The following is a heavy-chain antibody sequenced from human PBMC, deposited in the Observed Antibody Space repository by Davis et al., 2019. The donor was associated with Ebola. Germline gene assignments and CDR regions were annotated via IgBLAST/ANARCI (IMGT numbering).Heavy chain of an antibody. CDR2: ISAYNGNT. CDR3: ARDALRSASWRYYFFGLDV. CDR1: GYTFTSYG. D-gene: IGHD5-12*01. Sequence: ASVKVSCKASGYTFTSYGISWVRQAPGQGLEWMGWISAYNGNTNYAQKLQGRVTMTTDTSTSTAYMELRSLRSDDTAVYYCARDALRSASWRYYFFGLDVWGQGTTVTVSS. J-gene: IGHJ6*02. V-gene: IGHV1-18*01.